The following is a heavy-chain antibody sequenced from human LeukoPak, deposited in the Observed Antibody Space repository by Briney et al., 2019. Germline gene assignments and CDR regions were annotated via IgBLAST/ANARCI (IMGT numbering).Heavy chain of an antibody. V-gene: IGHV4-38-2*01. CDR3: ARQLGEYSRSLYPLNWFDP. CDR1: GYSISSGNY. Sequence: SETLSLTCSVSGYSISSGNYWGWIRLPPGKGLQWIGSIYHSGSTYYNPSLKSRVTISVDTSKNQFSLKLSSVTAADTAVYYCARQLGEYSRSLYPLNWFDPWGQGTLVTVSS. J-gene: IGHJ5*02. CDR2: IYHSGST. D-gene: IGHD5-18*01.